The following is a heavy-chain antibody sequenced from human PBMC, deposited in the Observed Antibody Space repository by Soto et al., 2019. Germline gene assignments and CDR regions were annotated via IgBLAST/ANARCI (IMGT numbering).Heavy chain of an antibody. CDR2: IIPIFGTA. V-gene: IGHV1-69*13. CDR1: GGTFSSYA. D-gene: IGHD3-22*01. J-gene: IGHJ4*02. CDR3: ASGQTYYYDQFDY. Sequence: SVKVSCKASGGTFSSYAMSWVRQAPGQGLEWMGGIIPIFGTANYAQKFQGRVTITADESTSTAYMELSSLRSEDTAVYYCASGQTYYYDQFDYWGQGTMVTVSS.